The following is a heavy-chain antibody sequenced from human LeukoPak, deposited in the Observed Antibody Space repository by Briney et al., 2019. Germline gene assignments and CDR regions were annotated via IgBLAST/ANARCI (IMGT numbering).Heavy chain of an antibody. CDR2: ISYDGSNK. CDR3: ARVLSSSRIDY. CDR1: GFTFNNAW. J-gene: IGHJ4*02. V-gene: IGHV3-30-3*01. Sequence: GGSLRLSCAASGFTFNNAWMHWVRQAPGKGLEWVAVISYDGSNKYYADSVKGRFTISRDNSKNTLYLQMNSLRAEDTAVYYCARVLSSSRIDYWGQGTLVTVSS. D-gene: IGHD6-6*01.